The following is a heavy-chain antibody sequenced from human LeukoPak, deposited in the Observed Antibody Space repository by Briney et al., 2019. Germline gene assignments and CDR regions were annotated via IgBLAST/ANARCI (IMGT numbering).Heavy chain of an antibody. D-gene: IGHD3-22*01. J-gene: IGHJ4*02. CDR3: ARAYYYDGSGYYIPTEFDY. V-gene: IGHV1-3*01. CDR2: INAGNGNT. Sequence: ASVKVSCKASGYTFTSYAMHWVRQAPGQRLEWMGWINAGNGNTKYSQKFQGRVTMTIDTSTRTAYMELRSLRSDDTAVYYCARAYYYDGSGYYIPTEFDYWGQGTLVTVSS. CDR1: GYTFTSYA.